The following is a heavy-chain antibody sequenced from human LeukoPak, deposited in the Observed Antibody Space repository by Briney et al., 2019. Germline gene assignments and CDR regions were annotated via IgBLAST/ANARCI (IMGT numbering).Heavy chain of an antibody. CDR3: AKEISKELLLGGSDY. Sequence: PGRSLRLSCAASGFTFSSYGVHWVRQAPGKGLEWVAVISYDGSNRYYADSVKGRFTISRDNSKSTLYLQMNSLRAEDTAVYYCAKEISKELLLGGSDYWGQGTLVTVSS. J-gene: IGHJ4*02. V-gene: IGHV3-30*18. D-gene: IGHD3-10*01. CDR2: ISYDGSNR. CDR1: GFTFSSYG.